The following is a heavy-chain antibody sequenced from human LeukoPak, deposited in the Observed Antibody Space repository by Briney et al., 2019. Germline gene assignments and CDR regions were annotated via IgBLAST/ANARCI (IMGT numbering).Heavy chain of an antibody. CDR1: GFTFSDYW. J-gene: IGHJ2*01. V-gene: IGHV3-7*03. Sequence: PGGSLRLSCAASGFTFSDYWMTWVRQAPGKGLEWVAKIKQDGSDKYYVDSVKGRFTISRDNAKNSVLLQMNSLRAEDTAVYYCARDSVADIPNWYFDLWGRGTLVTVSS. D-gene: IGHD6-19*01. CDR3: ARDSVADIPNWYFDL. CDR2: IKQDGSDK.